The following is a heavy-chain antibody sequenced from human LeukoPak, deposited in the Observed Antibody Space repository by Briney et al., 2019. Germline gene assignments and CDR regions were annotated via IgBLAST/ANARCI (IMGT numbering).Heavy chain of an antibody. Sequence: GGSLRLSCAASGFIFNICSMNWVRQAPGKGLEWVSAISGSGGSTYYADSVKGRFTISRDNSKNTLYLQMNSLRAEDTAVYYCAKDPGAYYFDYWGQGTLVTVSS. V-gene: IGHV3-23*01. CDR1: GFIFNICS. J-gene: IGHJ4*02. CDR3: AKDPGAYYFDY. CDR2: ISGSGGST. D-gene: IGHD1-14*01.